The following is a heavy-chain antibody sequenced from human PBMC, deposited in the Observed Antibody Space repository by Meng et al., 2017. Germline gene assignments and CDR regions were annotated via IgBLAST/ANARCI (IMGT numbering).Heavy chain of an antibody. J-gene: IGHJ2*01. CDR2: ISAYNGNT. CDR1: GYTFTSYG. CDR3: AREVLDYYDILTGYYTGGAFDL. Sequence: ASVKVSCKASGYTFTSYGISWVRQAPGQGLEWMGWISAYNGNTNYAQKLQGRVTMTTDTSTSTAYMELRSLRSDDTAVYYCAREVLDYYDILTGYYTGGAFDLWGRGTLVTVS. D-gene: IGHD3-9*01. V-gene: IGHV1-18*01.